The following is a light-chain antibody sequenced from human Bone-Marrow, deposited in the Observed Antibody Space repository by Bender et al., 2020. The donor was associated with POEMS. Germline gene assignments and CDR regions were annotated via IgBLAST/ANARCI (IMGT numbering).Light chain of an antibody. J-gene: IGLJ2*01. Sequence: QSALAQPASVSGSPGQSITISCTGTSDDVGKYNLVSWYLQHPGKGPKLMIYDVTERPSGVSNRFSASKSGNTASLTISGLQAEDEADYYCCSYAGGGTLIFGAGPKLTVL. CDR1: SDDVGKYNL. CDR3: CSYAGGGTLI. V-gene: IGLV2-23*02. CDR2: DVT.